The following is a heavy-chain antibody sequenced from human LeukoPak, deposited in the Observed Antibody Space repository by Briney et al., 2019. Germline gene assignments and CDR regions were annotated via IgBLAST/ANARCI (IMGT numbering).Heavy chain of an antibody. J-gene: IGHJ6*03. D-gene: IGHD2-2*01. CDR3: ARSPPYCSSTSCPYYYYCMDV. CDR2: IYYSGST. V-gene: IGHV4-31*03. CDR1: GGSISSGGYY. Sequence: PSETLSLTCTVSGGSISSGGYYWSWIRQHPGKGLEWIGYIYYSGSTYYNPSLKSRVTISVDTSKNQFSLKLSSVTAADTAVYYCARSPPYCSSTSCPYYYYCMDVWGKGPRSPSP.